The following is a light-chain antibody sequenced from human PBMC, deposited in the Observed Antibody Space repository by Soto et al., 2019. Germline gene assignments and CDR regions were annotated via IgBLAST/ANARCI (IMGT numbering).Light chain of an antibody. CDR2: EVS. CDR3: SSYTSSSTLVV. V-gene: IGLV2-14*01. Sequence: QSALTQPASVSGSPGQSITISCTGTSSDVGGYNYVSWYQQHPGKAPKLMIYEVSNRPSGVSNRFSGSKSGNTASLTISGLQAEDEADYFCSSYTSSSTLVVFGGVTKLTVL. J-gene: IGLJ3*02. CDR1: SSDVGGYNY.